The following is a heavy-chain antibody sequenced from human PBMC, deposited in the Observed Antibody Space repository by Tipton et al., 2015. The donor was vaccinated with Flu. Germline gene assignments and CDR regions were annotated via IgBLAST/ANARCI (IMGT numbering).Heavy chain of an antibody. D-gene: IGHD5-24*01. CDR3: ARAVGGWPHTSAAFDI. CDR1: GDSISSGTHY. V-gene: IGHV4-61*02. Sequence: TLSLTCTVSGDSISSGTHYWSWIRQPAGKGLEWIGRIYTSGSTNYNPSLKTRVTISVDTSKNQFSLKLSSVTAADTAVYYCARAVGGWPHTSAAFDIWGQGTMVTVSS. CDR2: IYTSGST. J-gene: IGHJ3*02.